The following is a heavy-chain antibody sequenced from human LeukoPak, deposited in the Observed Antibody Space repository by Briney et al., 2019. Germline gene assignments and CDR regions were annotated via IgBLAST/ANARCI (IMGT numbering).Heavy chain of an antibody. CDR2: INQDGSER. CDR1: GFTFTNYW. Sequence: GGSLRLSCAASGFTFTNYWMTWVRQAPGQGLEWVANINQDGSERYYVDSVKGRFTISRDNANNALYLQMNSLRAEDTAVYYFGGANLGPYWGQGTLVTVSS. D-gene: IGHD7-27*01. J-gene: IGHJ4*02. V-gene: IGHV3-7*04. CDR3: GGANLGPY.